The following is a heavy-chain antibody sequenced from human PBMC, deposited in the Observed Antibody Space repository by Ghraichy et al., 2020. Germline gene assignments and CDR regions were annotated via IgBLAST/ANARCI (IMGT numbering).Heavy chain of an antibody. Sequence: TLSLTCTVSGGSISSYYWSWIRQPPGKGLEWIGYIYYSGSTNYNPSLKSRVTISVDTSKNQFSLKLSSVTAADTAVYYCARDSWGVIAYWGQGTLVTVSS. V-gene: IGHV4-59*01. CDR3: ARDSWGVIAY. J-gene: IGHJ4*02. CDR1: GGSISSYY. D-gene: IGHD3-10*01. CDR2: IYYSGST.